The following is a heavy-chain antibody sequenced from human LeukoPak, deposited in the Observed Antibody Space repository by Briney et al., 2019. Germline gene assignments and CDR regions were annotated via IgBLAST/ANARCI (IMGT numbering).Heavy chain of an antibody. CDR1: GFTFSSYW. V-gene: IGHV3-7*01. Sequence: GGSLRLSCAASGFTFSSYWMSWVRQAPGKGLEWLANIKHDGSEKYYVDSVKGRFTISRDNAKNSLYLQMNSLRAEDTAVYYCARFRYCSGGSCYYYFDYWGQGTLVTVSS. CDR3: ARFRYCSGGSCYYYFDY. D-gene: IGHD2-15*01. CDR2: IKHDGSEK. J-gene: IGHJ4*02.